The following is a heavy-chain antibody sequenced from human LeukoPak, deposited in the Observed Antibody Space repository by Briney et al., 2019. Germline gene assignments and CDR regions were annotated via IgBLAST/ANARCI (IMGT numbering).Heavy chain of an antibody. J-gene: IGHJ5*02. Sequence: GGSLRLSCAASGFTFSSYWMHWVRQAPGKGLVWVSRINSDGSSTSYADSVKGRFTISRDNAKNTLYLQMNSLRAEDTAVYYCARDPKFTMVRGAHPFNWFDPWGQGALVTVSS. CDR1: GFTFSSYW. CDR3: ARDPKFTMVRGAHPFNWFDP. D-gene: IGHD3-10*01. V-gene: IGHV3-74*01. CDR2: INSDGSST.